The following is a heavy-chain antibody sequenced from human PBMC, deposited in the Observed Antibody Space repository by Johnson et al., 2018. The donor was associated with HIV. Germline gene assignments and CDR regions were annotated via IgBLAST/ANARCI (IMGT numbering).Heavy chain of an antibody. CDR3: ARDRAWNYEGAFDI. J-gene: IGHJ3*02. CDR2: IFSGGSP. D-gene: IGHD1-7*01. CDR1: GFTVGTKY. V-gene: IGHV3-66*01. Sequence: EVQLVESGGGLVQPGGSLRLSCAASGFTVGTKYMGWVRRAPGRGPEGVQVIFSGGSPYYAAPVRGGFTISRDNSKTTRYLQMNSLRAEDTAVYYCARDRAWNYEGAFDIWGQGTMVTVSS.